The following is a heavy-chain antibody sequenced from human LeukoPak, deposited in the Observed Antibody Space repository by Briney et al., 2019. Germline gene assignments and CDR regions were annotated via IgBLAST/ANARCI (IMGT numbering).Heavy chain of an antibody. Sequence: PGGSLRLSCSASGFTFSDYRMEWVRQAPGKGLEWGTNISSSRSYIHYAHSGRFIISRDNAKNLLYLQINSLRAEDTAVYYCARSRGPPTYFDYWGQGTLVTVSS. D-gene: IGHD3-16*01. V-gene: IGHV3-21*01. CDR2: ISSSRSYI. CDR1: GFTFSDYR. CDR3: ARSRGPPTYFDY. J-gene: IGHJ4*02.